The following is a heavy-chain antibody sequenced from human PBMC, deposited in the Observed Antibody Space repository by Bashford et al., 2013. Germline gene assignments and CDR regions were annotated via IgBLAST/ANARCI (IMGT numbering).Heavy chain of an antibody. V-gene: IGHV3-7*01. D-gene: IGHD3-16*01. CDR3: EGEGGDAFDV. J-gene: IGHJ3*01. CDR1: GFTFSTYW. CDR2: KADGSEK. Sequence: GGSLRLSCGASGFTFSTYWMSWVRQXTRKGWMVQXKADGSEKYYVDSVKGRFTISRDNAKNSLYLQMNSLRAEDTAVYYCEGEGGDAFDVWGPRDNGHRLL.